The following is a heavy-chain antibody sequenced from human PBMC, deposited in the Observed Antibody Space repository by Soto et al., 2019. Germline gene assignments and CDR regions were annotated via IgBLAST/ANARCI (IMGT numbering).Heavy chain of an antibody. J-gene: IGHJ5*02. V-gene: IGHV3-23*01. CDR3: AKDAALYGDYVLDWFDP. Sequence: EVQLLESGGGLVQPGGSLRLSCAASGFTFSSYAMSWVRQAPGKGLEWVSAISGSGGSTYYADSVKGRFTISRDNFKNTLYLQMNSPRAEDTAVYYRAKDAALYGDYVLDWFDPWCQVTLVTVSS. CDR2: ISGSGGST. D-gene: IGHD4-17*01. CDR1: GFTFSSYA.